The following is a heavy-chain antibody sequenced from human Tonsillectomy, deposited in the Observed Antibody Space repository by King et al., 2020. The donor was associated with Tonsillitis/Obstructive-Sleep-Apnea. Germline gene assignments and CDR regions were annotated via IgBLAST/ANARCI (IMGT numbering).Heavy chain of an antibody. D-gene: IGHD1-14*01. Sequence: TLKESGPTLVKPTQTLTLTCTFSGFSLSTRGGRVGWIRHPPGKALEWLALIYWDDDERYSPSLKTRLTIPKDTSKNQVLLTMPNMDPGDKDTYYCAHSTLYLTAYDYWGQGALVTVSS. CDR1: GFSLSTRGGR. J-gene: IGHJ4*02. CDR2: IYWDDDE. V-gene: IGHV2-5*02. CDR3: AHSTLYLTAYDY.